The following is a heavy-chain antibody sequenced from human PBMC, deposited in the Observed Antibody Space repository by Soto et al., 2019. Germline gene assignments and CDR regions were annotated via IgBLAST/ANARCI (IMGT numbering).Heavy chain of an antibody. Sequence: LRLSCAASGCAFGSYEMNWVRQAPGKGLEWVSYISSSSSIIDYADSVKGRFTISRDNAKNSLYLQMNSLRAEDTALYYCAREGYCGSTSCLSPTSFFDYWGQGALVTVSS. CDR3: AREGYCGSTSCLSPTSFFDY. D-gene: IGHD2-2*01. J-gene: IGHJ4*02. CDR1: GCAFGSYE. CDR2: ISSSSSII. V-gene: IGHV3-48*03.